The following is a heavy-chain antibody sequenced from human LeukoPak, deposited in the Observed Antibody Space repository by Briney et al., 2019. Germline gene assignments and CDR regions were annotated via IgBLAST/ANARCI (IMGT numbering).Heavy chain of an antibody. D-gene: IGHD6-13*01. CDR1: GGSFSSCA. CDR3: ARGVAAAALDY. Sequence: GSSVKVSRKASGGSFSSCAINWVRQAPGQGLEWMGGIIPIFSTTNYAQKFQGRVTITTDESTSTAYMELSSLRSEDTAVYYCARGVAAAALDYWGQGTLVTVSS. J-gene: IGHJ4*02. V-gene: IGHV1-69*05. CDR2: IIPIFSTT.